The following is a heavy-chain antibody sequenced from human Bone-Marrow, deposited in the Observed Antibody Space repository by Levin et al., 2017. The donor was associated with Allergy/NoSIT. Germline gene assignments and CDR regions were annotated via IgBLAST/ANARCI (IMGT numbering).Heavy chain of an antibody. D-gene: IGHD2-2*01. CDR3: ARGFVVVPAAMAELDY. Sequence: GESLKISCKASGYTFTSYGISWVRQAPGQGLEWMGWISAYNGNTNYAQKLQGRVTMTTDTSTSTAYMELRSLRSDDTAVYYCARGFVVVPAAMAELDYWGQGTLVTVSS. CDR2: ISAYNGNT. V-gene: IGHV1-18*01. J-gene: IGHJ4*02. CDR1: GYTFTSYG.